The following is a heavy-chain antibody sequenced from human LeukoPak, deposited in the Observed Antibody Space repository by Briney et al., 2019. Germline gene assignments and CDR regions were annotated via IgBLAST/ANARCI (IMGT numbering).Heavy chain of an antibody. Sequence: SETLSLTCTVSGGSISSYYWSWIRQPPGKGLEWIGNIYYSGSTNYNPSLKSRVTISVDTSKNQFSLKLSSVTAADTAVYYCARGIQFWSGGYYYYYYMDVWGKGTTVTVSS. CDR3: ARGIQFWSGGYYYYYYMDV. J-gene: IGHJ6*03. CDR2: IYYSGST. CDR1: GGSISSYY. V-gene: IGHV4-59*01. D-gene: IGHD3-3*01.